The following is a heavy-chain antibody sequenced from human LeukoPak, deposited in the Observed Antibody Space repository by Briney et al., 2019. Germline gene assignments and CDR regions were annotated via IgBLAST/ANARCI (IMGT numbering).Heavy chain of an antibody. D-gene: IGHD1-26*01. CDR3: AKVVGATSGPNYYYYMDV. V-gene: IGHV3-30*02. CDR2: IRYDGSNK. J-gene: IGHJ6*03. Sequence: GGSLRLSCAASGFTFSSYGMHWVRQAPGKGLEWVAFIRYDGSNKYYADSVKGRFTISRDNSKNTLYLQMNSLRAEDTAVYYCAKVVGATSGPNYYYYMDVWGKGTTVTISS. CDR1: GFTFSSYG.